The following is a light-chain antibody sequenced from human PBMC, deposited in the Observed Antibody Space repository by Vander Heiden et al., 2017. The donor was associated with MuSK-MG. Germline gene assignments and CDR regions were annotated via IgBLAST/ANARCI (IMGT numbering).Light chain of an antibody. Sequence: DIHMTQSPSSLSASVGDRVTITCRASQSISSYLNWYQQKPGKAPKLLIYAASSLQSGVPSRFSGSGSGTDFTLTISSLQPEDFATYYCQQSNSTPFTFGHGTKVDIK. CDR1: QSISSY. J-gene: IGKJ3*01. V-gene: IGKV1-39*01. CDR3: QQSNSTPFT. CDR2: AAS.